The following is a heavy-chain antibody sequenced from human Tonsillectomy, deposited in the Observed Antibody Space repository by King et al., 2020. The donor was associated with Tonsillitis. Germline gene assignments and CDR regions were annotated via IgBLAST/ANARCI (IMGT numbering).Heavy chain of an antibody. V-gene: IGHV3-15*01. Sequence: DVQLVESGGGLVKPGGSLRLSCAASGFTFSNAWMSWVRQAPGKGLEWVGRIKSKTDGWKTDYAAPVKGRFTISRDDSKNTLYLTMNSLKTEDTAGYYCTRWFDPWGQGTLVTVSS. J-gene: IGHJ5*02. CDR1: GFTFSNAW. CDR2: IKSKTDGWKT. CDR3: TRWFDP.